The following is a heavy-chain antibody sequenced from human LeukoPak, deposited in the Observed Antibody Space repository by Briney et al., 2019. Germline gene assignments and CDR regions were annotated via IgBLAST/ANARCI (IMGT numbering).Heavy chain of an antibody. V-gene: IGHV4-30-2*01. Sequence: PSETLSLTCTVSGGSISSGGYYWSWIRQPPGKGLEWIGYIYHSGSTYYNPSLKSRVTISVDRSKNQFSLKLSSVTAADTAVYYCAKGARSSGWYFLTRFDPWGQGTQVTVSS. CDR2: IYHSGST. CDR1: GGSISSGGYY. J-gene: IGHJ5*02. D-gene: IGHD6-19*01. CDR3: AKGARSSGWYFLTRFDP.